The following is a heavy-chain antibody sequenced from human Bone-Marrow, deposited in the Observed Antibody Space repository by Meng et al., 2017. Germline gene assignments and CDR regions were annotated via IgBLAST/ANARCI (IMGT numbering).Heavy chain of an antibody. Sequence: ASVQVSCKASGYTFPDYWLHWVRRAPGQGLEWMGRINPKSGDTHYAQRFQGRVTMTGDTSISKAYMELSGLRSDDTAMYYCARDEDISAAGKLFGDYWGQGTLVTVSS. CDR3: ARDEDISAAGKLFGDY. CDR1: GYTFPDYW. V-gene: IGHV1-2*06. D-gene: IGHD6-13*01. J-gene: IGHJ4*02. CDR2: INPKSGDT.